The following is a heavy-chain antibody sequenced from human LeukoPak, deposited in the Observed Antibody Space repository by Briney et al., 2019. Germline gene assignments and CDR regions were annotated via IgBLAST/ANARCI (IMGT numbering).Heavy chain of an antibody. J-gene: IGHJ4*02. V-gene: IGHV3-23*01. CDR2: ISGSGGST. D-gene: IGHD6-13*01. Sequence: GGSLRLSCAASGFTFSSYAMSWVRQALGKGLEWVSAISGSGGSTYYADSVKGRFTISRDNSKNTLYLQMNSLRAEDTAVYYCAKWADSGYSSSWYSERCYFDYWGQGTLVTVSS. CDR1: GFTFSSYA. CDR3: AKWADSGYSSSWYSERCYFDY.